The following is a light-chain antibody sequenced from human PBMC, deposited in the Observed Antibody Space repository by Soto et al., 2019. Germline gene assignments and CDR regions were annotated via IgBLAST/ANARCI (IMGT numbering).Light chain of an antibody. J-gene: IGKJ1*01. Sequence: EVVLTQSPATLSLSPGVRATLSCRASEDVDIYLAWYQQSPGQAPRLLLYDTSKRATGIPARFTGTGSGTDFTLTISSLEPEDFAVYYCQQRFSWPPWTFGQGTKVEIK. CDR3: QQRFSWPPWT. V-gene: IGKV3-11*01. CDR1: EDVDIY. CDR2: DTS.